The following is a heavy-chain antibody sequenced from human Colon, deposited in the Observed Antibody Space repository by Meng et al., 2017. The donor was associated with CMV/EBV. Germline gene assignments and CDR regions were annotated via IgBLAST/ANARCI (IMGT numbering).Heavy chain of an antibody. CDR1: GLTFSGAD. V-gene: IGHV3-21*01. J-gene: IGHJ4*02. CDR2: ISSTSTYM. Sequence: GESLKISCAASGLTFSGADMNWVRQAPGKGLERVASISSTSTYMYYADSLRGRFTISRDNAKNSLHLQMDSLGPEDTAVYYCARESSTSSSPLDSWGQGTLVTVSS. CDR3: ARESSTSSSPLDS. D-gene: IGHD2-2*01.